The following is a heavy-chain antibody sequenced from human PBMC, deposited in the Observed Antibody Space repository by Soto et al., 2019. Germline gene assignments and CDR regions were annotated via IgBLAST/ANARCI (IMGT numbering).Heavy chain of an antibody. CDR1: GFTFDDYA. CDR3: ARAEDQRWLNYAFDI. V-gene: IGHV3-9*01. Sequence: EVQLVESGGGLVQAGRSLRLSCVASGFTFDDYAMHWVRQVPGKGLEWVSGITWNSGTIDYADSVKGRFTMSRDNAKNSLYLQMGSLRVEDTALYYCARAEDQRWLNYAFDIWGQGTTVTVSS. CDR2: ITWNSGTI. J-gene: IGHJ3*02. D-gene: IGHD2-2*01.